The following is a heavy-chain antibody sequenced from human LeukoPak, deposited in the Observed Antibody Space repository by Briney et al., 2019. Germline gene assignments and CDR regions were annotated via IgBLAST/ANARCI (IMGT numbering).Heavy chain of an antibody. D-gene: IGHD3-10*01. J-gene: IGHJ3*02. CDR2: ISAYNGNT. Sequence: EASVKVSCKTSGYTFTSYGISWVRQAPGQGLEWMGWISAYNGNTNYAQKLQGRVTMTRDTSTSTVYMELSSLRSEDTAVYYCARDFGKYYLHKGCSFDIWGQGTMVTVSS. CDR3: ARDFGKYYLHKGCSFDI. V-gene: IGHV1-18*01. CDR1: GYTFTSYG.